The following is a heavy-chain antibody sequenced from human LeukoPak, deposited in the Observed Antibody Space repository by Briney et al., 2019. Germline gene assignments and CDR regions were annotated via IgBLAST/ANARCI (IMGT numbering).Heavy chain of an antibody. D-gene: IGHD3-22*01. Sequence: SETLSLTCTVSGGSIGSYYWTWIRQPPGEGLEWIGYIYDGGNTNYNPSLKSRVTISVDTSKNQFSLKLSSVTAADTAVYYCARRLLSGDSSAFDYWGQGTLVTVSS. V-gene: IGHV4-59*08. CDR1: GGSIGSYY. CDR3: ARRLLSGDSSAFDY. CDR2: IYDGGNT. J-gene: IGHJ4*02.